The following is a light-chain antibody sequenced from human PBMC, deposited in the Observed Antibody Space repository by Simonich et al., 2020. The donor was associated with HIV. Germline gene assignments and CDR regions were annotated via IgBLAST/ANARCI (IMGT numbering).Light chain of an antibody. J-gene: IGKJ2*01. CDR1: QSVNSN. V-gene: IGKV3-15*01. Sequence: EIVMTQSPATLSVSPGERATLSCRASQSVNSNLAWYQQKPGQAPRLLIYGASTRATGIPARFSGGGSGTEFTLTISSMQSEDFVVYYCQQYHNWPPYTFGQGTKVEIK. CDR3: QQYHNWPPYT. CDR2: GAS.